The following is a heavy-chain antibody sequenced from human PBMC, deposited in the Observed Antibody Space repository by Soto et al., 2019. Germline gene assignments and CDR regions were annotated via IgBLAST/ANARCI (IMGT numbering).Heavy chain of an antibody. D-gene: IGHD3-9*01. CDR1: GYTFTSYG. Sequence: GASVKVSCKASGYTFTSYGISWVRQAPGQGLEWMGWISAYNGNTNYAQKLQGRVTMTTDTSTSTAYMELRSLRSDDTAVYYCARVPCIYDILTGYYPNWFDPWGQGTLVTVSS. CDR2: ISAYNGNT. V-gene: IGHV1-18*01. J-gene: IGHJ5*02. CDR3: ARVPCIYDILTGYYPNWFDP.